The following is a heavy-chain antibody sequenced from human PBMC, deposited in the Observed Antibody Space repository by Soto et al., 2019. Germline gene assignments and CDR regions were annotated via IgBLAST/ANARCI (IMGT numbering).Heavy chain of an antibody. CDR1: GGTFSSYA. Sequence: ASVKVSCKASGGTFSSYAISWVRQAPGQGLEWMGGIIPIFGTANYAQKFQGRVTITADESTSTAYMELGSLRSEDTAVYYCARSIVATISPFSPWDVWGQGTTVTVSS. CDR3: ARSIVATISPFSPWDV. D-gene: IGHD5-12*01. J-gene: IGHJ6*02. V-gene: IGHV1-69*13. CDR2: IIPIFGTA.